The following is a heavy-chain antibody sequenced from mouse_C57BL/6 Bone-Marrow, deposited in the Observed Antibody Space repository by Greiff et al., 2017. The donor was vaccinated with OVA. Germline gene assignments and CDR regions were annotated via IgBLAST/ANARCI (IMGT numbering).Heavy chain of an antibody. CDR3: ARDSSYFAY. J-gene: IGHJ3*01. Sequence: EVKLMESGPGLVKPSQSLSLTCSVTGYSITSGYYWNWIRQFPGNKLEWMGYISYDGSNNYNPSLKNRISITRDTSKNQFFLKLNSVTTEDTATYYCARDSSYFAYWGQGTLVTVSA. CDR1: GYSITSGYY. CDR2: ISYDGSN. V-gene: IGHV3-6*01. D-gene: IGHD1-1*01.